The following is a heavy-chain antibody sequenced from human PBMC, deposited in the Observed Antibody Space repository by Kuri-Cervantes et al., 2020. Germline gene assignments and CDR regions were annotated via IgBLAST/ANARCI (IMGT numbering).Heavy chain of an antibody. D-gene: IGHD5-24*01. V-gene: IGHV3-48*03. CDR1: GFSFSKSY. Sequence: GESLKISCVASGFSFSKSYMNWVRQAPGKGLEWLSYISDGGTTIYYADSLKGRFTISRDNAQNSLYLQMSSLRVEDTAIYYCARGQQLFDYWGQGTLVTVSS. J-gene: IGHJ4*02. CDR3: ARGQQLFDY. CDR2: ISDGGTTI.